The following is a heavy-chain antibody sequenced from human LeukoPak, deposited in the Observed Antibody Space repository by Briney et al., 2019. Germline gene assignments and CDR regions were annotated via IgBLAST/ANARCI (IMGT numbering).Heavy chain of an antibody. CDR1: GGSISSSSYY. Sequence: SETLSLTCTVSGGSISSSSYYWGWIRQPPGRGLEWIGSIYYSGSTYYNPSLKSRVTISVDTSKNQFSLKLSSVTAADTAVYYCASLRPYYYGSGSRAHPFFDYWGQGTLVTVSS. J-gene: IGHJ4*02. CDR3: ASLRPYYYGSGSRAHPFFDY. V-gene: IGHV4-39*07. CDR2: IYYSGST. D-gene: IGHD3-10*01.